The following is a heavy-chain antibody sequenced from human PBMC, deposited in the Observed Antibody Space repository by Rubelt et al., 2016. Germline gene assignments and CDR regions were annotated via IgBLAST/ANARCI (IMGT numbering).Heavy chain of an antibody. CDR1: GESVSSNTAA. V-gene: IGHV6-1*01. Sequence: QVQLQQSGPGLVKPSQTLSLTCAISGESVSSNTAAWNWIRRSPSRDLEWLGRTYFRSKWYNEYAVSVKSRITVNTDTAKNQVALQLNCVTAEDTAVYYCARDEDWNYRVWGQGTLVTVSS. D-gene: IGHD1-7*01. J-gene: IGHJ4*02. CDR3: ARDEDWNYRV. CDR2: TYFRSKWYN.